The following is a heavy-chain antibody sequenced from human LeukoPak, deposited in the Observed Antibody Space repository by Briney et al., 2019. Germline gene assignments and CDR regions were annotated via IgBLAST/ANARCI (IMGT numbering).Heavy chain of an antibody. D-gene: IGHD2-2*01. Sequence: PGGSLRLSCAASGFTFDDYAMHWVRQAPGKGLEWVSGISWNSGSIGYADSVKGRFTISRDNAKNSLYLQMNSLRAEDTALYYCAKDKAGDIAVVPAAIHYYYYGMDVWGQGTTVTVSS. CDR2: ISWNSGSI. J-gene: IGHJ6*02. V-gene: IGHV3-9*01. CDR3: AKDKAGDIAVVPAAIHYYYYGMDV. CDR1: GFTFDDYA.